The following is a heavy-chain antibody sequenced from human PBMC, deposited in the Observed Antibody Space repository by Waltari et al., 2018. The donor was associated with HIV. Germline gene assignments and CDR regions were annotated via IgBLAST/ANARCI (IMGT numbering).Heavy chain of an antibody. CDR2: IWYDGSNK. CDR1: GFTFSSYG. V-gene: IGHV3-30*18. J-gene: IGHJ4*02. CDR3: AKTSYYEGGYFDY. Sequence: QVQLVESGGGVVQPGRSLRLSCAASGFTFSSYGMHWVRQAPGKGLEWVAVIWYDGSNKYYADSVKGRFTISRDNSKNTLYLQMNSLRAEDTAMYYCAKTSYYEGGYFDYWGQGTLVTVSS. D-gene: IGHD3-22*01.